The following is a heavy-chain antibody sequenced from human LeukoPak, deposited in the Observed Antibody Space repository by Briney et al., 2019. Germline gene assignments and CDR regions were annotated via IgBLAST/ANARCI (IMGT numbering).Heavy chain of an antibody. V-gene: IGHV4-34*01. CDR2: INHSGST. D-gene: IGHD3-22*01. CDR1: GGSFSGYY. CDR3: ARRFFGGYYGY. J-gene: IGHJ4*02. Sequence: PSETLSLTCAAYGGSFSGYYWSWIRQPPGKGLEWIGEINHSGSTNYNPSLKSRVTISVDTSKNQFSLKLSSVTAADTAVYYCARRFFGGYYGYWGQGTLVTVSS.